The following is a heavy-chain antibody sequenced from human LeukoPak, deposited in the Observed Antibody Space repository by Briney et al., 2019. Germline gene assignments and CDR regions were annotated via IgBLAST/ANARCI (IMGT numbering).Heavy chain of an antibody. D-gene: IGHD1-1*01. V-gene: IGHV3-48*04. CDR1: GFTFSSYS. CDR2: ISSSSSTI. CDR3: ARDLNWNASY. Sequence: PGGSLRLSCAASGFTFSSYSMNWVRQAPGKGLEWVSCISSSSSTIYYADSVKGRFTISRDNAKNSLYLQMNSLRAEDTAVYYCARDLNWNASYWGQGTLVTVSS. J-gene: IGHJ4*02.